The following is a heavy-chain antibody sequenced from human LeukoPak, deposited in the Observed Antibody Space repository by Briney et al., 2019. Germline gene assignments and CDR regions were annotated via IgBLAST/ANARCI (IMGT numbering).Heavy chain of an antibody. D-gene: IGHD3-10*01. CDR1: GFTFSDYY. CDR3: AREAYGSSIDY. V-gene: IGHV3-11*01. J-gene: IGHJ4*02. CDR2: IRSSGSTI. Sequence: GGSLRLSCAASGFTFSDYYMSWIRQAPGKGLEWVSYIRSSGSTIYYADSVKGRFTISRDNAKNSLYLQMNSLRAEYTAVYYCAREAYGSSIDYWGQGTLVTVSS.